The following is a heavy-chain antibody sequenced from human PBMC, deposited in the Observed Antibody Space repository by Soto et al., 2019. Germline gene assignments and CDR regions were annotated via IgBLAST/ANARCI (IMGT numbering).Heavy chain of an antibody. D-gene: IGHD3-10*01. CDR1: GGSISSSSYY. CDR2: IYYSGST. V-gene: IGHV4-39*01. CDR3: ARPLTMVRGVIIGAFDI. J-gene: IGHJ3*02. Sequence: PSETLSLTCTVSGGSISSSSYYWGWIRQPPGKGLEWIGSIYYSGSTYYNPSLKSRVTISVDTSKNQFSLKLSSVTAADTAVYYCARPLTMVRGVIIGAFDIWGQGTMVTV.